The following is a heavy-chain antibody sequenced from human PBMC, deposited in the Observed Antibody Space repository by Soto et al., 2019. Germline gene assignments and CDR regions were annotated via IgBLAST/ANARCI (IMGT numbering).Heavy chain of an antibody. CDR1: GYTFTSYY. CDR3: ARRGRGNSSGWSKSNYYYYGMDV. Sequence: QVQLVQSGAEVKKPGASVKVSCKASGYTFTSYYMHWVRQAPGQGLEWMGIINPSGGSTSYAQKFQGRVTMTRDTSTSTVYMELSSLRSEDTAVYYCARRGRGNSSGWSKSNYYYYGMDVWGQGTTVTVSS. D-gene: IGHD6-19*01. CDR2: INPSGGST. J-gene: IGHJ6*02. V-gene: IGHV1-46*01.